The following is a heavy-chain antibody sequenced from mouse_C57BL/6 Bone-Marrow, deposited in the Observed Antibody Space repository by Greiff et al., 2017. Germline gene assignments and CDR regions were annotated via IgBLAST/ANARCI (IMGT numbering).Heavy chain of an antibody. Sequence: QVQLQQPGAELVKPGASVKVSCKASGYTFTSYWMHWVKQRPGQGLEWIVRIHPSDSDTNYNQKFKGKATLTVDKSSSTAYMQLSSLTSEDSAVYYCAIGAQLRLPYYAMDYWGQGTSVTVSA. J-gene: IGHJ4*01. CDR1: GYTFTSYW. CDR2: IHPSDSDT. D-gene: IGHD3-1*01. CDR3: AIGAQLRLPYYAMDY. V-gene: IGHV1-74*01.